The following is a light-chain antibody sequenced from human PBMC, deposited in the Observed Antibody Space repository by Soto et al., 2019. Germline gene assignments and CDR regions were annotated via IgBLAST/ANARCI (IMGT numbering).Light chain of an antibody. Sequence: QSALTQPASVSGSPGESITISCTGTSSDVGGYNSVSWYQHHPGKAPKLILYDVGARPPGVSYRFSGSKSGNTASLTISGLQAADEADSFCSSFTSSMTTVFGRGTKVTVL. V-gene: IGLV2-14*03. CDR1: SSDVGGYNS. CDR3: SSFTSSMTTV. CDR2: DVG. J-gene: IGLJ1*01.